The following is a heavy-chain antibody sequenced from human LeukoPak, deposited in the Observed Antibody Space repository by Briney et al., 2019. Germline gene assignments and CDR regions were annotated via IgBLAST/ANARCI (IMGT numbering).Heavy chain of an antibody. CDR2: IYSSGST. D-gene: IGHD3-10*01. J-gene: IGHJ4*02. CDR1: GGSISSYF. Sequence: PSETLSLTCTVSGGSISSYFWTWIRQPAGKGLEWIGRIYSSGSTDYNPSLKSRVTMSVDTSKNQFSLKLSSVTAADTAVYYCAGRDYGSGRPLDYWGQGTLVTVSS. V-gene: IGHV4-4*07. CDR3: AGRDYGSGRPLDY.